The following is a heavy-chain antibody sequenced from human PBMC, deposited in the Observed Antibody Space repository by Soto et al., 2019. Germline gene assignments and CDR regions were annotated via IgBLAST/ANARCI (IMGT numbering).Heavy chain of an antibody. D-gene: IGHD2-2*01. V-gene: IGHV3-48*01. CDR2: ISSSSSTI. Sequence: GGSLRLSCAASGFTFSSYSMNWVRQAPGKGLEWVSYISSSSSTIYYADSVKGRFTISRDNAKNSLYLQMNSLRAEDTAVYYCAAAGGDIVVVPAAMVPDAFDIWGQGTMVTVSS. CDR3: AAAGGDIVVVPAAMVPDAFDI. CDR1: GFTFSSYS. J-gene: IGHJ3*02.